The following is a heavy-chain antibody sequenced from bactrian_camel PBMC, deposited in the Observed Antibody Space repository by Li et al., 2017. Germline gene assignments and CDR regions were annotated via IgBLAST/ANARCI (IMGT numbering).Heavy chain of an antibody. J-gene: IGHJ4*01. D-gene: IGHD5*01. CDR1: GFTFSSYE. Sequence: LRLSCAASGFTFSSYEMYWVRQAPGKGLVWVSITDSGGSTTNYEVSVKGRFTISRDNAKNTLYLQMNSLKPEDTATYYCAARQPCRVWLGYEDPGEYNIWGQGTQVTVS. V-gene: IGHV3S25*01. CDR3: AARQPCRVWLGYEDPGEYNI. CDR2: TDSGGSTT.